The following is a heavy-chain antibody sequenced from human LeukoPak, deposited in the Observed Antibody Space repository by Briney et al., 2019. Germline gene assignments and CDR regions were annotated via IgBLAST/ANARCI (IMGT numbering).Heavy chain of an antibody. D-gene: IGHD1-26*01. CDR2: IDKRDKGYATAT. CDR1: GFTFSGSA. Sequence: GGSLRLSCAASGFTFSGSAIHWVRQSSGKGLEWVGQIDKRDKGYATATAYAASVKGRFTISRDDSINTAYLQMKSLKTEDTALYYCTRDSGTYNWFDPWGQGTLVTVSS. J-gene: IGHJ5*02. CDR3: TRDSGTYNWFDP. V-gene: IGHV3-73*01.